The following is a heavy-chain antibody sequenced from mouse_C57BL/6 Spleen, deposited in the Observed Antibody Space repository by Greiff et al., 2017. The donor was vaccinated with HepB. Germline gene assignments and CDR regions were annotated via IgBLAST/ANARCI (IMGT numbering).Heavy chain of an antibody. Sequence: QVQLQQSGPELVKPGASVKISCKASGYAFSSSWMNWVKQRPGKSLEWIGRIYPGDGDTNYNGKFKGKATLTADKSSSTAYMQLSSLTSEDSAVYFCARTGHYYAMDYWGQGTSVTVSS. CDR3: ARTGHYYAMDY. CDR1: GYAFSSSW. J-gene: IGHJ4*01. CDR2: IYPGDGDT. D-gene: IGHD4-1*01. V-gene: IGHV1-82*01.